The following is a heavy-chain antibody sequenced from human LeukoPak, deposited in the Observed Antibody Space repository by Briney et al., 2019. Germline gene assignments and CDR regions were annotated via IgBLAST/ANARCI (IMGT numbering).Heavy chain of an antibody. CDR2: INDSGST. D-gene: IGHD2-8*01. CDR1: GGSFSNYY. J-gene: IGHJ5*02. V-gene: IGHV4-34*01. CDR3: ARVEQGYCADGVCQLGWFDP. Sequence: SETLSLTCAVYGGSFSNYYWTWIRQPPGKGLEWIGEINDSGSTNYNPSLKSRVIMSVDPSKNQFSLKVSSVTAADTAVYYCARVEQGYCADGVCQLGWFDPWGQGTLVTVSS.